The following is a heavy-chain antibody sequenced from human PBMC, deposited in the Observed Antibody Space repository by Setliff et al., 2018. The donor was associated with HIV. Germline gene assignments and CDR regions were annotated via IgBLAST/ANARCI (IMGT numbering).Heavy chain of an antibody. V-gene: IGHV2-5*02. D-gene: IGHD3-22*01. Sequence: SGPTLGEPTQTLTLTCSFSGFSLNTAGVGVAWIRQPPGKALEWPALIYWDDDKRFSPSLSSRLTITKDTSKNQVVLTMANMDPVDTATYFCAHYYDSSGFYNSFDYWGQGALVTVSS. CDR2: IYWDDDK. CDR1: GFSLNTAGVG. J-gene: IGHJ4*02. CDR3: AHYYDSSGFYNSFDY.